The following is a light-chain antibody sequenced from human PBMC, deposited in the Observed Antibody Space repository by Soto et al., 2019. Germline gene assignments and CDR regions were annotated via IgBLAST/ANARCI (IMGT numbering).Light chain of an antibody. CDR3: GTWDSSLSAYNYV. V-gene: IGLV1-51*01. J-gene: IGLJ1*01. Sequence: QSVLTQPPSVSAAPGQEVTISCSGSSSNIGNNYVSWYQQLPGTAPKLLIYDNNKRPSGIPDRFSGSKSGTSATLGITGLQTGDEADYYCGTWDSSLSAYNYVFGTGTKVTVL. CDR2: DNN. CDR1: SSNIGNNY.